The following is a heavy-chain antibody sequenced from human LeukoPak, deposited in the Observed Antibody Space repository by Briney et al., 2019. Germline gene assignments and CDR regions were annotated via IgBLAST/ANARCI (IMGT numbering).Heavy chain of an antibody. D-gene: IGHD6-13*01. V-gene: IGHV4-61*02. CDR1: GYSISSGYY. Sequence: SETLSLTCTVSGYSISSGYYWGWIRQPAGKGPEWIGRIYTSGSTNYNPSLKSRVTMSVDTSKNQFSLKLSSVTAADTAVYYCARAGGSSWYAEYFQHWGQGTLVTVSS. CDR2: IYTSGST. CDR3: ARAGGSSWYAEYFQH. J-gene: IGHJ1*01.